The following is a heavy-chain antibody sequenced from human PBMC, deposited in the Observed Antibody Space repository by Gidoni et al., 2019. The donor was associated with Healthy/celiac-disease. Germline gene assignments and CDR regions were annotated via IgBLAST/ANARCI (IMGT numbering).Heavy chain of an antibody. CDR3: AKDPPYYDYVWGSSYFDY. D-gene: IGHD3-16*01. CDR1: YGSYG. Sequence: YGSYGMHWVRQAPGKGLEWVAVISYDGSNKYYADSVKGRFTISRDNSKNTLYLQMNSLRAEDTAVYYCAKDPPYYDYVWGSSYFDYWGQGTLVTVSS. V-gene: IGHV3-30*18. CDR2: ISYDGSNK. J-gene: IGHJ4*02.